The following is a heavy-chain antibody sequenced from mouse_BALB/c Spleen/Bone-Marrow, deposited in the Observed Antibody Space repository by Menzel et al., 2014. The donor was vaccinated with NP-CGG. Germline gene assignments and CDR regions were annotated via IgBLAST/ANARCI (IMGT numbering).Heavy chain of an antibody. J-gene: IGHJ2*01. CDR3: ARSYYGYLYYFDY. CDR1: GYTFTSYW. V-gene: IGHV1-7*01. Sequence: QVQLQQPGAELAKPGASVKMSCKASGYTFTSYWMHWVKQRPGQGLEWIGYINPSTGYTEYNQKFKDKATLTADKPSSTAYMQLSSLTSEDSAVYYCARSYYGYLYYFDYWGQGTTLTVSS. D-gene: IGHD1-2*01. CDR2: INPSTGYT.